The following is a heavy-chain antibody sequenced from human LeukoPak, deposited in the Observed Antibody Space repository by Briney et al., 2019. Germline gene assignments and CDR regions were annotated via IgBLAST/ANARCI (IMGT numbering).Heavy chain of an antibody. Sequence: PGGSLRLSCAASGFTFSDYYMSWVRQAPGKGLEWVSVLYSDGTTYYADSVKGRFTISRDNSKNTLYLEMNNLRAEDTAVYYCARAAYDSNGFTANHDYWGQGTLVTVSS. D-gene: IGHD3-22*01. CDR2: LYSDGTT. CDR1: GFTFSDYY. CDR3: ARAAYDSNGFTANHDY. V-gene: IGHV3-53*01. J-gene: IGHJ4*02.